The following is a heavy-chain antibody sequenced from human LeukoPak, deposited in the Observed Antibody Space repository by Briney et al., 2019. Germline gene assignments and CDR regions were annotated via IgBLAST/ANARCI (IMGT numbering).Heavy chain of an antibody. CDR2: MYPNSGNT. J-gene: IGHJ4*02. CDR1: GYTFTSYD. Sequence: ASVKVSCKASGYTFTSYDINLVRQATGQGLEWMGWMYPNSGNTGYAQKFQGRVTMTRNTSISTAYMELSSLRSEDTAVYYCARPLRGGGGSFDYWGQGTLVTVSS. CDR3: ARPLRGGGGSFDY. D-gene: IGHD1-26*01. V-gene: IGHV1-8*01.